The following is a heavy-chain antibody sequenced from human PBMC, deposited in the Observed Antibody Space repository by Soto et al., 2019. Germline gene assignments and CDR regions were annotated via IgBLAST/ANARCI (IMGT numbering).Heavy chain of an antibody. J-gene: IGHJ3*02. Sequence: QVQLVQSGAEVKKPGSSVKVSCKASGGTFSSYASNWVRQAPGQGLEWMGGIIPMFGTPNYAQKFQGRVSITADESTSTVYMELSSLRSEDTAMYYCARDLRGVTAVAGTYAFDIWGQGTMVTVSS. D-gene: IGHD6-19*01. CDR1: GGTFSSYA. CDR2: IIPMFGTP. CDR3: ARDLRGVTAVAGTYAFDI. V-gene: IGHV1-69*12.